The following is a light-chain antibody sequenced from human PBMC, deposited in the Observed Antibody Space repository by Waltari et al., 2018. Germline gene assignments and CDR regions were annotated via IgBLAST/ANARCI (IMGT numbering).Light chain of an antibody. CDR1: QSVRSSY. J-gene: IGKJ1*01. V-gene: IGKV3-20*01. CDR3: QQYGSSSWT. CDR2: GAS. Sequence: EIVLTQSPGTLSLSPGERATLSCRASQSVRSSYLAWYQQKPGQAPRLLIYGASSRAPGIPDRFSGSGSGTDFTLAISRLEPEDFAVYYCQQYGSSSWTFGQGTKVEIK.